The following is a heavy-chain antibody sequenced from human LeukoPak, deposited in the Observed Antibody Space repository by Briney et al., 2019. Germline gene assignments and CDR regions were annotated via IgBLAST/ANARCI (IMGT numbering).Heavy chain of an antibody. J-gene: IGHJ4*02. CDR1: GYTFTSYD. D-gene: IGHD3-3*01. Sequence: ASVKVSCKASGYTFTSYDINWVRQATGQGLEWMGWMNPNSGNTGYAQKFQGRVTMTEDTSTDTAYMELSSLRSEDTAVYYCATTADWSGYYYYWGQGTLVTVSS. CDR3: ATTADWSGYYYY. V-gene: IGHV1-8*01. CDR2: MNPNSGNT.